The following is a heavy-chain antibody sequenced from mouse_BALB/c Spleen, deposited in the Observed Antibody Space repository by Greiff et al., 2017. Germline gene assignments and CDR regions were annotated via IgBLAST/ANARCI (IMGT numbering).Heavy chain of an antibody. J-gene: IGHJ4*01. V-gene: IGHV5-6-5*01. CDR3: ARGEVYAMDY. Sequence: EVKLMESGGGLVKPGGSLKLSCAASGFTFSSYAMSWVRQTPEKRLEWVASISSGGSTYYPDSVKGRFTISRDNARNILYLQMSSLRSEDTAMYYCARGEVYAMDYWGQGTSVTVSS. CDR1: GFTFSSYA. CDR2: ISSGGST.